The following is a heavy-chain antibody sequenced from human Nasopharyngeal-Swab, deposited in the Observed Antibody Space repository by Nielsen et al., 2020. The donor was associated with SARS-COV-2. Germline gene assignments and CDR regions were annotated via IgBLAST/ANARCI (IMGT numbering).Heavy chain of an antibody. CDR3: AKDEPCYDSSGYNYYYYYYMDV. D-gene: IGHD3-22*01. CDR1: GFTFSSYA. Sequence: GESLKISCAASGFTFSSYAMSWVRQAPGKGLEWVSAISGSGGSTYYADSVKGRFTISRDNSKNTLYLQMNSLRAEDTAVYYCAKDEPCYDSSGYNYYYYYYMDVWGKGTTVTVSS. V-gene: IGHV3-23*01. J-gene: IGHJ6*03. CDR2: ISGSGGST.